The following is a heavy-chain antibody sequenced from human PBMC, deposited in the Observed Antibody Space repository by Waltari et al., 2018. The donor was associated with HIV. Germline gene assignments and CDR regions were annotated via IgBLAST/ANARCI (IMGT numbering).Heavy chain of an antibody. D-gene: IGHD3-22*01. CDR1: GFSFSSYA. CDR2: ISHSGAQT. CDR3: VRDLLYFYDSSGHYPEFDY. J-gene: IGHJ4*02. Sequence: EVELLESGGGLVQPGGSLRLSCAASGFSFSSYAMSWVRLAPGKGLEWVSGISHSGAQTFYADPVKGRFTVSSDNLKQTVYLEMNSLRAEDTALYYCVRDLLYFYDSSGHYPEFDYWGRGTLVTVSS. V-gene: IGHV3-23*01.